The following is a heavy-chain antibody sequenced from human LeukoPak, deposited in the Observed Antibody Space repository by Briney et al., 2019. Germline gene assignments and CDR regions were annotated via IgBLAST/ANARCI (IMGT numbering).Heavy chain of an antibody. CDR3: AKGMAAAGMRYFDY. D-gene: IGHD6-13*01. Sequence: QPGGSLRLSCAASGFIFSSYAMSWVRQAPGKGLEWVSGISGSGGSTYYADSVKGRFTISRDNSKNTLYLQMNGLRADDTAVYYCAKGMAAAGMRYFDYWGQGTLVPVSS. J-gene: IGHJ4*02. CDR2: ISGSGGST. CDR1: GFIFSSYA. V-gene: IGHV3-23*01.